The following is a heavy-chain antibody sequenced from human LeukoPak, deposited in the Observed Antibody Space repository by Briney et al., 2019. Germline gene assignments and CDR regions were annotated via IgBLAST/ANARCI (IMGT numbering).Heavy chain of an antibody. D-gene: IGHD6-13*01. CDR3: ARDRPGYSSTYDAFDI. CDR2: IYYSGST. Sequence: ASETLSLTCTVSGGSISSYYWSWIGQPPGKGLEWSGYIYYSGSTNYNPSLKSRVTISVDTFKNQFSLKLSSVTAADTAVYYCARDRPGYSSTYDAFDIWGQGTMVTVSS. CDR1: GGSISSYY. V-gene: IGHV4-59*01. J-gene: IGHJ3*02.